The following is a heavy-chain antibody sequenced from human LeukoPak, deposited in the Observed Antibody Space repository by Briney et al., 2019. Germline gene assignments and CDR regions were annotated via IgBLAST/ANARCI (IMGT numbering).Heavy chain of an antibody. CDR3: ARSPPQYDILTGSAIGTFDY. Sequence: SETLSLTCTVSGGSISSSSYYWGWIRQHPGKGLEWIGYIYYSGSTYYNPSLKSRVTISVDTSKNQFSLKLSSVTAADTAVYYCARSPPQYDILTGSAIGTFDYWGQGTLVTVSS. CDR2: IYYSGST. D-gene: IGHD3-9*01. J-gene: IGHJ4*02. CDR1: GGSISSSSYY. V-gene: IGHV4-31*03.